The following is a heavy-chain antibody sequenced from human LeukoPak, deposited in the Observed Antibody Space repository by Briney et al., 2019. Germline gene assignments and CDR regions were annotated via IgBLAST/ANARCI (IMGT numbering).Heavy chain of an antibody. CDR1: GFTFRNYW. V-gene: IGHV3-7*01. J-gene: IGHJ5*02. Sequence: GGSLRLSCAASGFTFRNYWMSWVRQAPGKGLESVANIKQDASEKSYVDSVKGRFTISRDNAKNSLYLQVNSLRVEDTAVYYCARHDYGDYFDPWGQGTLVTVSS. CDR3: ARHDYGDYFDP. D-gene: IGHD4-17*01. CDR2: IKQDASEK.